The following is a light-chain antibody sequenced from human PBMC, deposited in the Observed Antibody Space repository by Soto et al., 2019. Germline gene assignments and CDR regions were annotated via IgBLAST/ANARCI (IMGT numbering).Light chain of an antibody. CDR3: QQYHDWPPST. Sequence: EIVMTQSPATLSVSPGERATLSCRASQSISNNVAWYQQKPGQAPMLLISAASTRATGIPARFSGSGSGTEFILTISSLQSEDFAVYYCQQYHDWPPSTFGQGTKLEIK. CDR1: QSISNN. J-gene: IGKJ2*02. CDR2: AAS. V-gene: IGKV3-15*01.